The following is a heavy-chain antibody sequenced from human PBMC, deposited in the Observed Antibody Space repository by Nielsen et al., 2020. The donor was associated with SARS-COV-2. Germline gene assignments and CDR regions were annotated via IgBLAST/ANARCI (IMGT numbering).Heavy chain of an antibody. V-gene: IGHV3-23*01. Sequence: GESLKISCAASGFTFSSYAMNWVRQAPGKGLEWVSVISDSGGSIYYADSVKGRFTISRDNSKNTLYLQMNSLRAEDTAVYYCAKDKYQLLNYGMDVWGQGTTVTVSS. J-gene: IGHJ6*02. CDR3: AKDKYQLLNYGMDV. D-gene: IGHD2-2*01. CDR1: GFTFSSYA. CDR2: ISDSGGSI.